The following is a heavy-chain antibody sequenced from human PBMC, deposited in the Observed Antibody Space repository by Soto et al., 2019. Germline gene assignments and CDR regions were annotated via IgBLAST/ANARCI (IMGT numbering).Heavy chain of an antibody. CDR1: RFTFSSYA. Sequence: PGGSLRLSCAASRFTFSSYAMHWVRQAPGKGLEWVAFISYDGSNKYYADSVKGRFTISRDNSKNTLYLQMNSLRAEDTAVYYCARDHGDTSGWYGLYWGRGTLVTVSS. V-gene: IGHV3-30-3*01. CDR3: ARDHGDTSGWYGLY. D-gene: IGHD6-19*01. J-gene: IGHJ4*02. CDR2: ISYDGSNK.